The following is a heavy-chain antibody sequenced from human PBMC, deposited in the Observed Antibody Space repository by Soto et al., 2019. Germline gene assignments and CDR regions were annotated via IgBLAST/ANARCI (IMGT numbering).Heavy chain of an antibody. CDR2: ISWNSDSL. D-gene: IGHD3-10*01. CDR1: GFTFDDYA. Sequence: EVQLVESWGGLVQPGRSLRLSCAASGFTFDDYAMHSVRQASGKGLEWVSGISWNSDSLGYGDSAKGRFTISRDNARNSQYRQMNSLRAQDTALYYCAKYNAYYYGSGSSRFDYWGQGTLVTVSS. J-gene: IGHJ4*02. V-gene: IGHV3-9*01. CDR3: AKYNAYYYGSGSSRFDY.